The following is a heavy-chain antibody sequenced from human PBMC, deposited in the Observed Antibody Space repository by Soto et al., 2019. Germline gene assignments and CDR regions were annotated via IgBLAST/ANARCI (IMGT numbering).Heavy chain of an antibody. D-gene: IGHD2-15*01. CDR2: IIPIFGTA. V-gene: IGHV1-69*13. CDR3: ARAFSSGGSRSMYYFDY. J-gene: IGHJ4*02. Sequence: QVQLVQSGAEVKKPGASVKVSCKASGYTFTSYAMHWVRQAPGQGLEWMGGIIPIFGTANYAQKFQGRVTITADESTSTAYMELSSLRSEDTAVYYCARAFSSGGSRSMYYFDYWGQGTLVTVSS. CDR1: GYTFTSYA.